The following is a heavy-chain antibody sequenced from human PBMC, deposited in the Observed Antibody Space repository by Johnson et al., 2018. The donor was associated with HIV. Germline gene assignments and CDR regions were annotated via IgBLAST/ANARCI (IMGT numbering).Heavy chain of an antibody. J-gene: IGHJ3*02. D-gene: IGHD6-19*01. Sequence: VQLVESGGGLVQPGGSLRLSCAASGFTVSSNYMSWVRQAPGKGLEWVSVIYSGGSTYYADSVKGRFTISRDNSKNTLYLQMNSLTAEDTAVYYCARPGIAVAAAPDGDAFDIWGQGTMVTVSS. V-gene: IGHV3-66*04. CDR3: ARPGIAVAAAPDGDAFDI. CDR2: IYSGGST. CDR1: GFTVSSNY.